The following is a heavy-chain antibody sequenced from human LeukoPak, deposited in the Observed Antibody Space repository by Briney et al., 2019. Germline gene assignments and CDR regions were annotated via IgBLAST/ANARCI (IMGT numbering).Heavy chain of an antibody. J-gene: IGHJ4*02. D-gene: IGHD3-3*01. CDR3: AKVLTSYDFWSGYSEY. CDR1: GVTFSSYG. Sequence: GGSLRLSCAASGVTFSSYGMHWVRQAPGKGLGGVAFIRYDGSNKYYADSVKGRFTISRDNSKNTLYLQMNSLRAEDTAVYYCAKVLTSYDFWSGYSEYWGQGTLVTVSS. CDR2: IRYDGSNK. V-gene: IGHV3-30*02.